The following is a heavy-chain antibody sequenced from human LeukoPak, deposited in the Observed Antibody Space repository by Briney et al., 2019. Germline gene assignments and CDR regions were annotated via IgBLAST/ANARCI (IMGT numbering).Heavy chain of an antibody. Sequence: PSETLSLTCTVSGXSISSYYGTWIRQPPGKGLEWIGYIYHTGSAYYNPSLRSRLAISIDTSRNLFTLNLYSVTVADTAIYYCARAPGAFDYWGQGNLVTVSS. CDR2: IYHTGSA. CDR3: ARAPGAFDY. CDR1: GXSISSYY. J-gene: IGHJ4*02. V-gene: IGHV4-30-4*01.